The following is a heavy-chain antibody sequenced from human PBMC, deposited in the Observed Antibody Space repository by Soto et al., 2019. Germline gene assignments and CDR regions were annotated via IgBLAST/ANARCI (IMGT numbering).Heavy chain of an antibody. V-gene: IGHV1-18*01. CDR1: GYIFTTYG. J-gene: IGHJ3*02. Sequence: QDQLVQSGGEVKKPGASVKVSCKASGYIFTTYGIGWVRQAPGQGLEWMGWISAYNGNTDYAQKLQDRVTMTTDTSTSTAYLKLRSLRSDDTAVYYCARATRFDAFDIWGQGTMVTVSS. CDR2: ISAYNGNT. CDR3: ARATRFDAFDI.